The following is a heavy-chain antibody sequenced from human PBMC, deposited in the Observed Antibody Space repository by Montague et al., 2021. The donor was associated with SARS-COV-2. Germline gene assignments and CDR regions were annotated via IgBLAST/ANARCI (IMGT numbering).Heavy chain of an antibody. V-gene: IGHV4-61*09. CDR1: GASISSASYY. J-gene: IGHJ6*02. Sequence: TLSLTCTVSGASISSASYYWRWVRQPAGKALEWIGHIYTSKIANYNPSLKSRVTISIDTSKNQFSLKLNSVTAADTAVYYCASAPYSSSWTGFGDYYYLMDVWGRGTTVTVSS. D-gene: IGHD6-13*01. CDR3: ASAPYSSSWTGFGDYYYLMDV. CDR2: IYTSKIA.